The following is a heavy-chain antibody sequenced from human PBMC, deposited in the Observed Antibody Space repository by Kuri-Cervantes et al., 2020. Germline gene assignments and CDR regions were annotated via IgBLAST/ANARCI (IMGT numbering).Heavy chain of an antibody. CDR1: GFTFSSYG. CDR3: AEEGRFLEWLAYFDY. CDR2: ISYDGSNK. V-gene: IGHV3-30*18. Sequence: GESLKISCAASGFTFSSYGMHWVRQAPGKGLEWVAVISYDGSNKYYADSVKGRFTISRDNSKNTLYLQMNSLRAEDTAVYYCAEEGRFLEWLAYFDYWGQGTLVTVSS. J-gene: IGHJ4*02. D-gene: IGHD3-3*01.